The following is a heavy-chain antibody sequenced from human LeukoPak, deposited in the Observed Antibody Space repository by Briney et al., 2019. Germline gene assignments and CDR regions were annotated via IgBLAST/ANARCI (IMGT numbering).Heavy chain of an antibody. V-gene: IGHV3-13*01. CDR3: ARTSAPFDAFDI. Sequence: PGGSLRLSCAASGFTFSSYDMHWVRQATGKGLEWVSAIGTAGDTYYPGSGKGRFTISRENAKNSLYLQMNSLRAGDTAVYYCARTSAPFDAFDIWGQGTMVTVSS. CDR2: IGTAGDT. J-gene: IGHJ3*02. CDR1: GFTFSSYD.